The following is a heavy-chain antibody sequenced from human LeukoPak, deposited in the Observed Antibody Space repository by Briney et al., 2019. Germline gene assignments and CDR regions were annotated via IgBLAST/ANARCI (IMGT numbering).Heavy chain of an antibody. CDR2: IAADGGVK. J-gene: IGHJ4*02. D-gene: IGHD6-19*01. CDR1: GITFSSHG. Sequence: GGSLRLSCVASGITFSSHGMDWVRQAPGKGLEWVAVIAADGGVKHYADSVEGRFTLSRDNSKNTLYLQMNSLSVEDTAVYYCAREATRGQWYFDHWGQGTPVTVSS. V-gene: IGHV3-30*03. CDR3: AREATRGQWYFDH.